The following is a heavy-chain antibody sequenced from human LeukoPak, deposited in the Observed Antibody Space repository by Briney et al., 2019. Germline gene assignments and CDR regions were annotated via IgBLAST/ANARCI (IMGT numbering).Heavy chain of an antibody. CDR2: ISYDGSNK. D-gene: IGHD3-10*01. J-gene: IGHJ4*02. CDR3: ARDRSLTDY. Sequence: PGRSLRLSCAASGLTFSSYAMHWVRQAPGKGLEWVAVISYDGSNKYYADSVKGRFTISRDNSKDTLYLQMNSLRAEDTAVYYCARDRSLTDYWGQGTLVTVSS. CDR1: GLTFSSYA. V-gene: IGHV3-30*04.